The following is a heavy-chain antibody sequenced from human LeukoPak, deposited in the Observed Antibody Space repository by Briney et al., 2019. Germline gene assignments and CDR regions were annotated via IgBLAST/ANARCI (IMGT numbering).Heavy chain of an antibody. CDR1: GGSFSGYY. D-gene: IGHD6-13*01. CDR3: ARGWPPYSSSWYYFDY. Sequence: SETLSLTCAVYGGSFSGYYWSWIRQPPGKGLEWIGEINHSGSTNYNPPLKSRVTISVDTSKNQFSLKLSSVTAADTAVYYCARGWPPYSSSWYYFDYWGQGTLVTVSS. V-gene: IGHV4-34*01. J-gene: IGHJ4*02. CDR2: INHSGST.